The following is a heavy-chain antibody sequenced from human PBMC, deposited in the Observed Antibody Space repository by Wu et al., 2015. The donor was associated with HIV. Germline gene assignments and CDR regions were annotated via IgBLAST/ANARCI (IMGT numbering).Heavy chain of an antibody. V-gene: IGHV1-2*02. J-gene: IGHJ3*02. Sequence: QVHLVQSGAEVKKPRSSVKVSCKASGDTFSTSTFTWVRQTPGQGLEWMGWINPNSGGTNYAQKFQGRVTMTRDTSISTAYMELSRLRSDDTAVYYCARVGVGYDSIRAFDIWGQGTMVTVSS. CDR1: GDTFSTST. CDR2: INPNSGGT. D-gene: IGHD3-22*01. CDR3: ARVGVGYDSIRAFDI.